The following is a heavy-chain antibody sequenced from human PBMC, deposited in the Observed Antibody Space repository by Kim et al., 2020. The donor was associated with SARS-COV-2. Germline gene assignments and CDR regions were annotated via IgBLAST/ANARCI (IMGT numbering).Heavy chain of an antibody. CDR1: GFTVSGNY. V-gene: IGHV3-53*01. D-gene: IGHD2-15*01. CDR3: ARSYCSGGSCNGYYYYGVDV. Sequence: GGSLRLSCAASGFTVSGNYMTWVRQAPGKGLEWVSVIYGGANTYYTDSVKGRFTISRDTSKNPVYLQMNSLRGEDTAVYYCARSYCSGGSCNGYYYYGVDVWGQGTTVTVSS. J-gene: IGHJ6*02. CDR2: IYGGANT.